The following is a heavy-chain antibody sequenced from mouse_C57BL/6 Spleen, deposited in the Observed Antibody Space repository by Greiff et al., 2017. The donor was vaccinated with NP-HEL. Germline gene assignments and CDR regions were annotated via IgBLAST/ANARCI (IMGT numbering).Heavy chain of an antibody. J-gene: IGHJ4*01. CDR2: ISYDGSN. V-gene: IGHV3-6*01. CDR3: ARDERYPEGMDY. Sequence: EVKLQESGPGLVKPSQSLSLTCSVTGYSITSGYYWNWIRQFPGNKLEWMGYISYDGSNNYNPSLKNRISITRDTSKNQFFLKLNSVTTEDTATYYCARDERYPEGMDYWGQGTSVTVSS. CDR1: GYSITSGYY. D-gene: IGHD2-14*01.